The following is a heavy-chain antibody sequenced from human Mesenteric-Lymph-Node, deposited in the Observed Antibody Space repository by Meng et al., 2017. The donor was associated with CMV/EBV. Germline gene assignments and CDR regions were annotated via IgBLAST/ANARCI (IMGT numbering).Heavy chain of an antibody. J-gene: IGHJ4*02. V-gene: IGHV1-18*01. CDR2: VSPYGLT. CDR1: GYTFTSYV. D-gene: IGHD2-21*01. CDR3: TRTDCIDNLCYPGH. Sequence: ASVKVSCKASGYTFTSYVLDWVRQAPGQGVEWMGWVSPYGLTNYPQKFQGRVTMTTDTSTNTVFMELGSLRFDDTAVYYCTRTDCIDNLCYPGHWGQGTLVTVSS.